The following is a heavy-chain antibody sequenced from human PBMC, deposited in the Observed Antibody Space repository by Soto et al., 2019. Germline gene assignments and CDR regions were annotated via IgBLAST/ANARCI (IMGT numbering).Heavy chain of an antibody. CDR3: AGGEPGDFWSGLTSFDP. J-gene: IGHJ5*02. CDR2: INHSGST. D-gene: IGHD3-3*01. CDR1: GGSFSGYY. Sequence: SETLSLTCAVYGGSFSGYYWSWIRQPPGKRLEWIGEINHSGSTNYNPSLKSRVTISVDTSKNQFSLKLSSVTAADTAVYYCAGGEPGDFWSGLTSFDPWGQGTLVTVSS. V-gene: IGHV4-34*01.